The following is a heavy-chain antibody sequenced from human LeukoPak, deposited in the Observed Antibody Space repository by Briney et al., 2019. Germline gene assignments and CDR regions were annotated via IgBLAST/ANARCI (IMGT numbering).Heavy chain of an antibody. J-gene: IGHJ4*02. Sequence: SVKVSCKPSGGTFSTYAIHWVRQAPGQGLEWMGGIIPIFGTTNYAKNFQGRVTMSTGESSSTAYMELSSLRSEDTAVYYCARSSPHGYDDTSGYFDSWGQGTLVTVSS. D-gene: IGHD3-22*01. CDR2: IIPIFGTT. CDR3: ARSSPHGYDDTSGYFDS. V-gene: IGHV1-69*05. CDR1: GGTFSTYA.